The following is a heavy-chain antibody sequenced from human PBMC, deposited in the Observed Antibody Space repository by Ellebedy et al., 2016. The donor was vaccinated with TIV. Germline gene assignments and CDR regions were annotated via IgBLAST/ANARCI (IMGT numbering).Heavy chain of an antibody. CDR2: INSDGSST. J-gene: IGHJ4*02. V-gene: IGHV3-74*01. D-gene: IGHD6-13*01. Sequence: PGGSLRLSCAASGFTFSSYWMHWVRQAPGKGLVWVSRINSDGSSTSYADSVKGRFTTSRDNAGNSLYLQMNSLRAEDTAVYYCARLGVIAAAGASDYWGQGTLVIVSS. CDR1: GFTFSSYW. CDR3: ARLGVIAAAGASDY.